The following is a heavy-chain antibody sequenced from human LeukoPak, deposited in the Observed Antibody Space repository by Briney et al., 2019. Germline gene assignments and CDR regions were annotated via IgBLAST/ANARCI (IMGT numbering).Heavy chain of an antibody. Sequence: PGGSLRLXCAASGFTFSSYEMNWVRQAPGKELEWVSYISSSGSTIYYADSVKGRFTISRDNAKNSLYLQMNSLRAEDTAVYYCARLFNWNGLYWGQGTLVTVSS. V-gene: IGHV3-48*03. CDR2: ISSSGSTI. CDR1: GFTFSSYE. J-gene: IGHJ4*02. CDR3: ARLFNWNGLY. D-gene: IGHD1-20*01.